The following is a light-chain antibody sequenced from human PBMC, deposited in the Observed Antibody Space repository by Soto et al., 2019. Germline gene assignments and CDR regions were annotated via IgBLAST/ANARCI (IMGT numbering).Light chain of an antibody. CDR1: QSVRSDY. J-gene: IGKJ1*01. Sequence: EIVMTQSPDTLSLSPGQRATLSCRASQSVRSDYFAWYQQKPGQAPRVIIFGVSTRATGVPDRFSGSGSGTDFTLTISRLEPEDFAVYFCQQYVSSPATFGQGTKVDIK. V-gene: IGKV3-20*01. CDR2: GVS. CDR3: QQYVSSPAT.